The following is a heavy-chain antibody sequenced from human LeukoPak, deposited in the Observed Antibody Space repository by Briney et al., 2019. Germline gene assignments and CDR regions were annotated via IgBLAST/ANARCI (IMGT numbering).Heavy chain of an antibody. J-gene: IGHJ4*02. Sequence: GGSLRLSCAASAFTFSSYAMTWVRQAPGKGLEWVSTIGGSGSNTYYADSVKGRFTISRDNANNFLYLQMNSLRAEDTAVYYCATETNGRHYDYWGQGTLLTVSS. CDR3: ATETNGRHYDY. D-gene: IGHD1-14*01. CDR2: IGGSGSNT. V-gene: IGHV3-23*01. CDR1: AFTFSSYA.